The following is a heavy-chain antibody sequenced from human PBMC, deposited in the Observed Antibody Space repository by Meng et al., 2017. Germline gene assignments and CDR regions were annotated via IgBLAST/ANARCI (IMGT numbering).Heavy chain of an antibody. CDR3: ARHYVWGSYRTNWYFDL. CDR2: IWYDGSNK. J-gene: IGHJ2*01. D-gene: IGHD3-16*02. Sequence: GESLKISCAASGFTFSSYGMHWVRQAPGKGLEWVAVIWYDGSNKYYADSVKGRFTISRDNSKNTLYLQMNSLRAEDTAVYYCARHYVWGSYRTNWYFDLWGHGTLVTVSS. CDR1: GFTFSSYG. V-gene: IGHV3-33*01.